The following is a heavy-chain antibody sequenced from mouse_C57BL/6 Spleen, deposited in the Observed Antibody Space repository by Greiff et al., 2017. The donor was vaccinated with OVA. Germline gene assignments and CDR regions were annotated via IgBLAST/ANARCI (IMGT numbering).Heavy chain of an antibody. CDR2: ISDGGSYT. D-gene: IGHD4-1*01. Sequence: EVKLVESGGGLVKPGGSLKLSCAASGFTFSSYAMSWVRQTPEKRLEWVATISDGGSYTYYPDNVKGRFTISRDNAKNNLYLQMSHLKSEDTAMYYCAREELGRGFDYWGQGTTLTVSS. V-gene: IGHV5-4*01. CDR3: AREELGRGFDY. CDR1: GFTFSSYA. J-gene: IGHJ2*01.